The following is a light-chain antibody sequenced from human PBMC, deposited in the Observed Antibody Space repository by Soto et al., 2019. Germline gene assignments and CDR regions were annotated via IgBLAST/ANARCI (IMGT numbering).Light chain of an antibody. CDR1: SSDVGSYNL. CDR3: CSYAGSSPYVV. Sequence: QSALTQPASVSGSPGQSITISCTGTSSDVGSYNLVSWYQQHPGKAPKLMIYEGSKRPSGVPNRFSGSKSGNTASLTISGLQAADEDDYYCCSYAGSSPYVVFGGGTKLTVL. CDR2: EGS. V-gene: IGLV2-23*01. J-gene: IGLJ2*01.